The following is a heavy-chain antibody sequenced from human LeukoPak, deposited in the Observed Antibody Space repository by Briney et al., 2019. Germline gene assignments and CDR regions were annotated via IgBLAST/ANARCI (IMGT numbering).Heavy chain of an antibody. D-gene: IGHD2-2*01. CDR3: ARRYCTSTSCYAHDAFDI. V-gene: IGHV5-51*01. CDR1: GYIFTSYW. CDR2: IYPDDSDT. J-gene: IGHJ3*02. Sequence: GESLKISCKGSGYIFTSYWIAWVRQMPGKGLEWMGLIYPDDSDTRYSPSFEGQVTISVDKSISTAYLEWSSLKASGTAMYYCARRYCTSTSCYAHDAFDIWGQGTMVTVSS.